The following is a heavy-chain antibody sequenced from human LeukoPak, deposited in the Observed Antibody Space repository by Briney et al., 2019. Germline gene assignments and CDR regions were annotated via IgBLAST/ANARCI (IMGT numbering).Heavy chain of an antibody. CDR2: MNPNSGST. V-gene: IGHV1-8*03. Sequence: ASVKVSCKASGYTFTSYDINWVRQATGQGLEWMGWMNPNSGSTGYAQKFQGRVTITRNTSISTAYMELSSLRSEDTAVYYCARGEQLDAFDIWGQGTMVTVSS. CDR1: GYTFTSYD. D-gene: IGHD6-6*01. CDR3: ARGEQLDAFDI. J-gene: IGHJ3*02.